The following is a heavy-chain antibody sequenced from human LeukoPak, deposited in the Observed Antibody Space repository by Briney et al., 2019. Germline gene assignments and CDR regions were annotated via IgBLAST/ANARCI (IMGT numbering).Heavy chain of an antibody. V-gene: IGHV4-59*01. Sequence: SETLSLTCTVSGGSISSYYWSWIRQPPGKGLEWIGYIYYSGSTNYNPSLKSRVTISVDTSKYQFSLKLSSVTAADTAVYYCASSITMVRGVSDGGFDYWGQGTLVTVSS. CDR3: ASSITMVRGVSDGGFDY. CDR2: IYYSGST. J-gene: IGHJ4*02. D-gene: IGHD3-10*01. CDR1: GGSISSYY.